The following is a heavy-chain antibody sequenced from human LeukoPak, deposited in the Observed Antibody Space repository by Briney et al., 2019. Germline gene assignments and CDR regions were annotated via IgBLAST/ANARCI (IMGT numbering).Heavy chain of an antibody. V-gene: IGHV3-23*01. CDR2: ISGSGGST. D-gene: IGHD3-10*01. Sequence: PGGSLRLSCAASGFTFSRNAMSWVRQAPGKGLEWFSGISGSGGSTYYADSVKGRFTISRDNSKNTPYVQMNSLRAEDTAVYYCAKDSNGSGSDKTFDYWGQGTLVTVSS. CDR1: GFTFSRNA. J-gene: IGHJ4*02. CDR3: AKDSNGSGSDKTFDY.